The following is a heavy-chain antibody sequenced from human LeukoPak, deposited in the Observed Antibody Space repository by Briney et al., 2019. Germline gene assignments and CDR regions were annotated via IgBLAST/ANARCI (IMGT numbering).Heavy chain of an antibody. J-gene: IGHJ4*02. CDR3: ARYCSSTSCYGFDY. CDR1: GFTFSTRS. Sequence: GGSLRLSCAASGFTFSTRSMNWVRQAPGKGLEWVSYISSSSDIIYYADSVKGRFTISRDNAKNSLYLQMNSLRAEDTAVYYCARYCSSTSCYGFDYWGQGTLVTVSS. CDR2: ISSSSDII. V-gene: IGHV3-21*05. D-gene: IGHD2-2*01.